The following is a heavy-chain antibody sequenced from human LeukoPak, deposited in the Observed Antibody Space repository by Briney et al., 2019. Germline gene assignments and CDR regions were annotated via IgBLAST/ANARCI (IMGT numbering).Heavy chain of an antibody. D-gene: IGHD3-10*02. CDR1: GFIFSDYY. V-gene: IGHV3-11*03. CDR3: ARIRDYVFDY. J-gene: IGHJ4*02. Sequence: GGSLRLSCTASGFIFSDYYMTWTRQAPGKGLEWISYISSSGSYTNYTDSVKGRFTISRDNAKNSLYLHLNSLRAEDTAVYYCARIRDYVFDYWGQGALVTVSS. CDR2: ISSSGSYT.